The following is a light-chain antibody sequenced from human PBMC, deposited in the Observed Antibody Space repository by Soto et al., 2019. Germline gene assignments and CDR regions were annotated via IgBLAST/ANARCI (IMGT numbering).Light chain of an antibody. Sequence: EIEFTQSPCTLSLSPGERATLPCRASQSVTSNYLAWYQQKPGQAPRLLIFGASSRATGIPDKFSGSGSGTDFTLTISRLEPDDFAVYYCQRYGGSSWTFGQGTKVDIK. J-gene: IGKJ1*01. CDR1: QSVTSNY. CDR2: GAS. V-gene: IGKV3-20*01. CDR3: QRYGGSSWT.